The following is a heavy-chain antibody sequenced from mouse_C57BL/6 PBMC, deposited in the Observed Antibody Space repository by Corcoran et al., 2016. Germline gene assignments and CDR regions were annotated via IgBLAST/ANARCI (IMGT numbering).Heavy chain of an antibody. CDR2: IYPGDGDT. CDR3: AKGDGSRGRLYYAMDY. V-gene: IGHV1-80*01. Sequence: QVQLQQSGAELVKPGASVKISCKASGYAFSSYWMNWVKQRPGKGLEWIGQIYPGDGDTNYNGKFKGKATLTADKSSSTAYMQLSSLTSEDSAVYFCAKGDGSRGRLYYAMDYWGQGTSVTVSS. J-gene: IGHJ4*01. D-gene: IGHD1-1*01. CDR1: GYAFSSYW.